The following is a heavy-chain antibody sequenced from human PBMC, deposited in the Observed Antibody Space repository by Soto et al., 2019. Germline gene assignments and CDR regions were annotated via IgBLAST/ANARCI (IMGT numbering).Heavy chain of an antibody. V-gene: IGHV3-30-3*01. D-gene: IGHD2-2*01. J-gene: IGHJ6*02. Sequence: QVQLVESGGGVVQPGRSLRLSCAASGFTFSSYAMHWVRQAPGKGLEWVAVISYDGSNKYYADSVKGRFTISRDNSKNTLYLQMNSLRAGDTAVYYCARDSPDIVVVPAAKDYYYGMDVWGQGTTVTVSS. CDR1: GFTFSSYA. CDR2: ISYDGSNK. CDR3: ARDSPDIVVVPAAKDYYYGMDV.